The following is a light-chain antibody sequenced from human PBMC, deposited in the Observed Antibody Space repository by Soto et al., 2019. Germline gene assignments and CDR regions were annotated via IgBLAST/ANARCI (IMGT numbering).Light chain of an antibody. V-gene: IGLV4-69*01. CDR1: SGHSSYA. Sequence: QSVLTQSPSASASLGASVKLTCTLSSGHSSYAIAWHQQQPEKGPRYLMKLNSDGSHSKGDVIPDRFSGSSSGAERYLTISSLQYEDEADYYCQTWGTGIRVFGGGTQLTVL. J-gene: IGLJ3*02. CDR3: QTWGTGIRV. CDR2: LNSDGSH.